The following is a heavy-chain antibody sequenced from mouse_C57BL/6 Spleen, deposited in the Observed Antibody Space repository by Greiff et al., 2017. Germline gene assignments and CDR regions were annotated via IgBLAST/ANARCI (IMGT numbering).Heavy chain of an antibody. Sequence: QVHVKQSGPELVRPGVSVKISCQGSGYTFPDYAMHWVKQSHAKSLEWIGVISTYYGDASYNQKFKDKATMTVDKSSSTAYMELARLTSEVSAVYYCARLYTTVVARDYWGQGTSLPVSS. CDR2: ISTYYGDA. CDR1: GYTFPDYA. D-gene: IGHD1-1*01. CDR3: ARLYTTVVARDY. V-gene: IGHV1-67*01. J-gene: IGHJ2*02.